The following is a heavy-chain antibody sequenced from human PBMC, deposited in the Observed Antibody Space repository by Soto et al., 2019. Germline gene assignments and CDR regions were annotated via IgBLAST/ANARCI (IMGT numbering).Heavy chain of an antibody. Sequence: SETLSLTCAVSGGSISSGGYYWSWIRQPPGKGLEWIGEINHSGSTNYNPSLKSRVTISVDTSKNQFSLKLSSVTAADTAVYYCARGGVVVVAATRWFDPWGQGTLVTVSS. J-gene: IGHJ5*02. CDR2: INHSGST. CDR3: ARGGVVVVAATRWFDP. D-gene: IGHD2-15*01. CDR1: GGSISSGGYY. V-gene: IGHV4-34*01.